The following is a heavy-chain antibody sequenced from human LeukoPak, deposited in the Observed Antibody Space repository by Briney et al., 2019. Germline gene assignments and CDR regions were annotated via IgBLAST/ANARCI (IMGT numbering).Heavy chain of an antibody. CDR3: ARPVVPAAIHYYYGMDV. Sequence: ASVKVSCKASGYTFTSYDINWVRQAPGQGLEWMGWMNPNSGNTGYAQKFQGRVTMTRNTSISTAYMELSSLRSEDTAVYYCARPVVPAAIHYYYGMDVWGQGTTVTVSS. J-gene: IGHJ6*02. CDR2: MNPNSGNT. V-gene: IGHV1-8*01. D-gene: IGHD2-2*02. CDR1: GYTFTSYD.